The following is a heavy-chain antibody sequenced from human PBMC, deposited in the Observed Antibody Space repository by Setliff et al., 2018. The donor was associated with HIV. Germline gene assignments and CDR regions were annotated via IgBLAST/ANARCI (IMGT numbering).Heavy chain of an antibody. CDR1: GFSLSNTRMG. CDR3: ARYNFRRGYWDYFDY. V-gene: IGHV2-26*01. J-gene: IGHJ4*02. D-gene: IGHD3-3*01. CDR2: IFPNAEK. Sequence: SGPTLVNPTQTLTLTCTLSGFSLSNTRMGVSWIRQPPGKALEWLAHIFPNAEKSYSASLKSRVTISEDTSKSQVVLTMTNMDPLDTATYFCARYNFRRGYWDYFDYWGQGTQVTVSS.